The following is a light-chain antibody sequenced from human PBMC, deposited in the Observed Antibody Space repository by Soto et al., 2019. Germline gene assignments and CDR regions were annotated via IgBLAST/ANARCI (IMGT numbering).Light chain of an antibody. CDR2: GAS. J-gene: IGKJ2*01. CDR1: QSVSSTY. CDR3: QQYGDSRT. Sequence: EIVLTQSPGTLSVSPGERVTLSCRASQSVSSTYLAWYQQKPGQAPRLLIYGASSRATGIPDRFSGSASGTDFTLTINRLEPEDFSVYYCQQYGDSRTFGQGTKLEIK. V-gene: IGKV3-20*01.